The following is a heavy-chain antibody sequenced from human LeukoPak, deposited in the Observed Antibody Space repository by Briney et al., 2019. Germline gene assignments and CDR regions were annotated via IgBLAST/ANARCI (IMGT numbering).Heavy chain of an antibody. V-gene: IGHV3-33*01. D-gene: IGHD1-26*01. Sequence: GRSLRLSCAASGLTFSSYGMHWVRQAPGKGLEWVAVIWYDGSNKYYADSVKGRFTISRDNSKNTLFLQMNSLRAEDTAVYYCAGDPSVVGATAFDYWGQGTLVTVSS. CDR2: IWYDGSNK. J-gene: IGHJ4*02. CDR3: AGDPSVVGATAFDY. CDR1: GLTFSSYG.